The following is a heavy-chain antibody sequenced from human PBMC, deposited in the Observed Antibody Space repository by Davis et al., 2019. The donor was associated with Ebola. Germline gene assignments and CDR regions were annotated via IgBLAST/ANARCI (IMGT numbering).Heavy chain of an antibody. CDR2: ISSSGFST. Sequence: GESLKISCAVSGLTFSSYDMSWVRQAPGKGLEWVSAISSSGFSTYYADSVRGRFTISRDNSKNTLYLQMSSLRAEDTALYYCTQTTVVTPYYFDHWGQGTLVTVSS. D-gene: IGHD4-23*01. V-gene: IGHV3-23*01. CDR1: GLTFSSYD. CDR3: TQTTVVTPYYFDH. J-gene: IGHJ4*02.